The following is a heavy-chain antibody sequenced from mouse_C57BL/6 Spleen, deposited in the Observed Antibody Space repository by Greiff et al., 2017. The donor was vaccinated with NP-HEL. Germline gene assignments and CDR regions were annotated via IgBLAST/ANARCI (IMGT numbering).Heavy chain of an antibody. V-gene: IGHV1-64*01. D-gene: IGHD4-1*01. CDR2: IHPNSGST. J-gene: IGHJ3*01. Sequence: VQLQQPGAELVKPGASVKLSCKASGYTFTSYWMHWVKQRPGQGLEWIGMIHPNSGSTNYNEKFKSKATLTVDKSSSTAYMQLSSLTSEDSAVYYCAREKLAGTEGFAYWGQGTLVTVSA. CDR1: GYTFTSYW. CDR3: AREKLAGTEGFAY.